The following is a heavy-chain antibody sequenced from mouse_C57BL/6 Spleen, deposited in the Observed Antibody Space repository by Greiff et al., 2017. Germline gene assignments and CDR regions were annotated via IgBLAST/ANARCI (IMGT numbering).Heavy chain of an antibody. CDR3: ARRDYGPAWFAY. Sequence: QVQLQQSGAELVKPGASVKMSCKASGYTFTSYWITWVKQRPGQGLEWIGDIYPGSGSTNYNDKFKSKATLTVDTSSSTAYMQLSSLTSEDSAVYYCARRDYGPAWFAYWGQGTLVTVSA. CDR2: IYPGSGST. D-gene: IGHD1-1*02. CDR1: GYTFTSYW. V-gene: IGHV1-55*01. J-gene: IGHJ3*01.